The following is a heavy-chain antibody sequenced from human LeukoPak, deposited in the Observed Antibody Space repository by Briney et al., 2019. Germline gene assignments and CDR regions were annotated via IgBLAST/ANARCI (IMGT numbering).Heavy chain of an antibody. J-gene: IGHJ4*02. D-gene: IGHD3-22*01. CDR2: IYYSWST. V-gene: IGHV4-30-4*01. CDR1: GCSISSGDYY. CDR3: ARVGSYDSSGAFDY. Sequence: SQTLSLTCTVSGCSISSGDYYWSWIRQPPGKGLEWIGYIYYSWSTYYNPSLKSLFTISVDTTKNQFSLKMSSVTAADTAVYYCARVGSYDSSGAFDYWGQGTLVTVSS.